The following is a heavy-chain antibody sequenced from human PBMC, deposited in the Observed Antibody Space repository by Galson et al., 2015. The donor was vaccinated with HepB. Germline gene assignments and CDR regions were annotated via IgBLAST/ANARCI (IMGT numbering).Heavy chain of an antibody. V-gene: IGHV1-8*01. D-gene: IGHD2-15*01. J-gene: IGHJ1*01. CDR1: GYTFTRCD. CDR3: ARGVVPGPAEYFQH. Sequence: SVKVSCKASGYTFTRCDINWVRQATGQGLEWMGWMNPNSGNTGYAQKFQGRVTMTRNTSISTAYMELSSLRSEDTAVYYCARGVVPGPAEYFQHWGQGTLVTVSS. CDR2: MNPNSGNT.